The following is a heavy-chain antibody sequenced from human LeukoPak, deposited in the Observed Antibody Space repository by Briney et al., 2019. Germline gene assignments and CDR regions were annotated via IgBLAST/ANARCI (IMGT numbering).Heavy chain of an antibody. CDR2: MNPNSGNT. Sequence: GASVKVSCKASGYTFTSYDINWVRQATGQGLEWMGWMNPNSGNTGYAQKFQGRVTMTRNTSISTAYMELSSLRSEDTAVYYCARSSIVTAIRVLWFDPWGQGTLVTVSS. CDR3: ARSSIVTAIRVLWFDP. V-gene: IGHV1-8*01. D-gene: IGHD2-21*02. CDR1: GYTFTSYD. J-gene: IGHJ5*02.